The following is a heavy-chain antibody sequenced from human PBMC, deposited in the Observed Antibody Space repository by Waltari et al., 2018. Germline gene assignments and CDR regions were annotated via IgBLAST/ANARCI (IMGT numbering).Heavy chain of an antibody. Sequence: QLQLQESGPGLVKPSETLSLTCTVSGGSISSSSYYWGWIRQPPGKGLEWIGSIYYSGRTYYNPSLKSRVTISVDTSKNQFSLKLSSVTAADTAVYYCARLLVIAPSYIDYWGQGTLVTVSS. CDR1: GGSISSSSYY. V-gene: IGHV4-39*01. J-gene: IGHJ4*02. CDR2: IYYSGRT. CDR3: ARLLVIAPSYIDY. D-gene: IGHD2-21*01.